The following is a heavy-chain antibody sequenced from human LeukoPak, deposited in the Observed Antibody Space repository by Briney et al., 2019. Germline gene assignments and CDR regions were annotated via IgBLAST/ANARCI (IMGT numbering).Heavy chain of an antibody. D-gene: IGHD5-24*01. CDR1: GGTFSSYA. CDR3: AREGDGYNYFDY. V-gene: IGHV1-69*05. J-gene: IGHJ4*02. CDR2: IIPIFGTA. Sequence: SVKVSCKASGGTFSSYAISWVRQAPGQGLEWMGGIIPIFGTANYAQKFQGRVTITTDESTSTAYMELSSLRSEDTAVYYCAREGDGYNYFDYWGQGALVTVSS.